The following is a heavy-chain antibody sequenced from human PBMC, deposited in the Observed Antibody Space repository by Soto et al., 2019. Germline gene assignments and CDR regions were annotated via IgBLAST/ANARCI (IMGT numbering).Heavy chain of an antibody. V-gene: IGHV3-30-3*01. J-gene: IGHJ6*02. CDR3: ARDSLETGTAYYYYYGMDV. CDR2: ISYDGSNK. D-gene: IGHD1-7*01. Sequence: QVQLVESGGGVVQPGRSLRLSCAASGFTFSSYAMHWVRQAPGKGLEWVAVISYDGSNKYYADSVKGRFTISRDNSKNTLYLQMNSLRAEDTAVYYCARDSLETGTAYYYYYGMDVWGQGTTVTVSS. CDR1: GFTFSSYA.